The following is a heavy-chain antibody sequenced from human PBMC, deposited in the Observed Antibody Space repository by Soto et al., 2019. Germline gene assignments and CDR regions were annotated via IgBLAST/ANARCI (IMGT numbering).Heavy chain of an antibody. V-gene: IGHV3-73*01. Sequence: GGSLRLSCAASGFTFSGSAMHWVRQASGKGLEWVGRIRSKANSYATAYAASVKGRFTISRDDSKNTAYLQMNSLKTEDTAVYYCTRQAGVKVRGVIIGSSQYYYYYMDVWGKGTTVTVSS. CDR2: IRSKANSYAT. J-gene: IGHJ6*03. D-gene: IGHD3-10*01. CDR1: GFTFSGSA. CDR3: TRQAGVKVRGVIIGSSQYYYYYMDV.